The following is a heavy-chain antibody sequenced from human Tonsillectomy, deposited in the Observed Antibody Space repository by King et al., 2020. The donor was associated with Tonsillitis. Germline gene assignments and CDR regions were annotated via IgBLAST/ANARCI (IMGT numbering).Heavy chain of an antibody. V-gene: IGHV4-38-2*02. J-gene: IGHJ4*02. D-gene: IGHD4/OR15-4a*01. CDR1: GYYISSGYY. Sequence: QLQESGPGLVKPSETLSLTCTVSGYYISSGYYWGWIRQPPGKGLEWIGSIYHSGSTYYNPSLKSRVTISVDTSKNQFSLKLSSVTAADTAVYYCARDDRRCRSEFDYWGQGTLVTVSS. CDR3: ARDDRRCRSEFDY. CDR2: IYHSGST.